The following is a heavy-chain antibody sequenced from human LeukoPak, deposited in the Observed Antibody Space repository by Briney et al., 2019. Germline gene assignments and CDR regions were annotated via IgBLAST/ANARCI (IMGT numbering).Heavy chain of an antibody. Sequence: PGGSLTLSCEASGLILRGHAMSWVRHAPGKGLEWVSGIGDSGEIERYADSVKGRFTISRDNFRNTVYLEMRSLRPEDTAVYYCAKGYSSGWTPFDYWGQGTQVTVSS. J-gene: IGHJ4*02. CDR1: GLILRGHA. CDR3: AKGYSSGWTPFDY. D-gene: IGHD6-19*01. CDR2: IGDSGEIE. V-gene: IGHV3-23*01.